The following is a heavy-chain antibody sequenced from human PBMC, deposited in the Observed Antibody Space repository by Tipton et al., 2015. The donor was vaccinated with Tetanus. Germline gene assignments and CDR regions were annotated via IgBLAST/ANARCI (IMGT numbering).Heavy chain of an antibody. V-gene: IGHV4-30-2*01. CDR1: GGSISGGGYS. Sequence: TLSLTCDVSGGSISGGGYSWSWIRQPPGPGKGLEWIGYIYESGTTHYNPSLKSRVTLSLDMSKNHVSLNLTSVTAADTAVYYCALQTDNWFDPWGQGTLVTVSS. J-gene: IGHJ5*02. CDR2: IYESGTT. CDR3: ALQTDNWFDP.